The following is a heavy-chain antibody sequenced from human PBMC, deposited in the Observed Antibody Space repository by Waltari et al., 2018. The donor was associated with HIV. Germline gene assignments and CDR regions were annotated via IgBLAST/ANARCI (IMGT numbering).Heavy chain of an antibody. CDR1: GFTFSSYA. J-gene: IGHJ4*02. Sequence: QVQLVESGGGVVQPGRSLRLSCAASGFTFSSYAIHWVRQAPGKGLEWVAVISYDGGNKYYADAVKGRFTISRDNSKNTLYLQMNSLRAEDTAVYYCARGGYGWLPDGYWGQGTLVTVSS. V-gene: IGHV3-30-3*01. CDR2: ISYDGGNK. D-gene: IGHD5-18*01. CDR3: ARGGYGWLPDGY.